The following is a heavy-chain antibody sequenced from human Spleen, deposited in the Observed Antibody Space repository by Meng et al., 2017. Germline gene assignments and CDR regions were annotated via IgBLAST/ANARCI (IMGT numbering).Heavy chain of an antibody. CDR2: LGAHDGDT. CDR3: ARGTPGRSYSDY. D-gene: IGHD3-10*01. V-gene: IGHV1-18*01. CDR1: AYASGTYG. J-gene: IGHJ4*02. Sequence: QVHLLQSGPEVKKPGASVRVSCTASAYASGTYGISWVRQAPGQGLEWMAWLGAHDGDTSHAPKFQGRVTVSADRPTATAYMELRSLRSDDTVVYYCARGTPGRSYSDYWGQGTLVTVSS.